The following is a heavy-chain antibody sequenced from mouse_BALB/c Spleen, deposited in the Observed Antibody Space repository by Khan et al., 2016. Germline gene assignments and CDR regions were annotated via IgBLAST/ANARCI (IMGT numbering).Heavy chain of an antibody. V-gene: IGHV1S136*01. CDR1: GYTFTSYV. CDR2: INPYNDDT. D-gene: IGHD2-4*01. Sequence: QQSGPELVKPGASVKMSCKASGYTFTSYVIHWVKQKPGQGLEWIGYINPYNDDTKYNEKFKGKATLTSDKSSSTAYMELSSLTSEDSAVYYCARFDYDGDWYFDVWGAGTTVTVSS. CDR3: ARFDYDGDWYFDV. J-gene: IGHJ1*01.